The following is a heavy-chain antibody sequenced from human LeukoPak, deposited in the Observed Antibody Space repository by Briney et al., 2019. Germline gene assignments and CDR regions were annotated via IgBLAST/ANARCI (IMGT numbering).Heavy chain of an antibody. Sequence: PSETLSLTCTVSGGSISSSKYYWGWIRQPPGKGLEWIGSIYYSGSTYYNPSLKSRVTISVDTSKNQFSLKLSSVTAADTAVYYCARDHDSSGYYYPDYWGQGTLVTVSS. CDR1: GGSISSSKYY. CDR2: IYYSGST. D-gene: IGHD3-22*01. V-gene: IGHV4-39*02. J-gene: IGHJ4*02. CDR3: ARDHDSSGYYYPDY.